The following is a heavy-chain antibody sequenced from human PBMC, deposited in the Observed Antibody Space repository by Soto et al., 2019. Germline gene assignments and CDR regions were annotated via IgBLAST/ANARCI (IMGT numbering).Heavy chain of an antibody. CDR2: ISGSGGST. CDR1: GFTFSSYA. D-gene: IGHD3-22*01. CDR3: AKRRCSSGYNRGIFYY. V-gene: IGHV3-23*01. J-gene: IGHJ4*02. Sequence: EVQLLESGGGLVQPGGSLRLSCAASGFTFSSYAMSWVRQAPGKGLEWVSAISGSGGSTYYADSVKGRFTISRDNSKNTLYLQMNSLVAEDTAVYYCAKRRCSSGYNRGIFYYWGQGTLVTVSS.